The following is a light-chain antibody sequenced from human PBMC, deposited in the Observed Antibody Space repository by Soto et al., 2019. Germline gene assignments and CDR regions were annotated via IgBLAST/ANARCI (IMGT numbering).Light chain of an antibody. Sequence: QSVLTQPPSVSGAPGQRVTISCTGSSSNIGADYDVNWYQHLPGTAPQVVIYGNNNRPSGVPDRFSGSKSGTSASLAITGLQAEDEADYYCQSYDSSLSGYVFGTGTKVTVL. J-gene: IGLJ1*01. V-gene: IGLV1-40*01. CDR3: QSYDSSLSGYV. CDR2: GNN. CDR1: SSNIGADYD.